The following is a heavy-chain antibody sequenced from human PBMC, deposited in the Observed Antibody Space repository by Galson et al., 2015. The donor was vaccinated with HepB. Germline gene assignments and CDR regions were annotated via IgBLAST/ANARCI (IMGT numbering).Heavy chain of an antibody. D-gene: IGHD3-10*01. CDR3: AQDLTYYYGSGSYFVGMAA. CDR1: GFTFEDYA. V-gene: IGHV3-9*01. J-gene: IGHJ6*02. CDR2: ISWNSDFT. Sequence: SLRLSCAASGFTFEDYAMHWVRQVPGKGLERVSGISWNSDFTGYADSVRGRFTISRDNAKYSLYLQMNSLRTEDTALYYCAQDLTYYYGSGSYFVGMAAWGQGTTVTVS.